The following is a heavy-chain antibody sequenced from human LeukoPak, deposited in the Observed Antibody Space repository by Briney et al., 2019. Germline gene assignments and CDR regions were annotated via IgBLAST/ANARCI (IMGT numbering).Heavy chain of an antibody. CDR1: GGSISSGGYY. Sequence: SETLSLTCTVSGGSISSGGYYWSWIRQHPGKGLEWIGYIYYSGSTYYNPSLKSRVTISVDTSKNQFSLKLSSVTAADTAVYYCARGIAVTTLSYFDYWGQGTLVTVSS. CDR3: ARGIAVTTLSYFDY. V-gene: IGHV4-31*03. D-gene: IGHD4-17*01. CDR2: IYYSGST. J-gene: IGHJ4*02.